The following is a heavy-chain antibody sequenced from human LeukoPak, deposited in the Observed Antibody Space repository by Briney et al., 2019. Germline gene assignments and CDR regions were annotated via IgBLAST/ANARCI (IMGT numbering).Heavy chain of an antibody. CDR3: ARDHVTHKGLGYDPYYYYYGMDV. D-gene: IGHD3-3*01. CDR1: GGTFSSYA. CDR2: IIPIFGTA. V-gene: IGHV1-69*01. J-gene: IGHJ6*02. Sequence: SVKVSCKASGGTFSSYAISWVRQAPGQGLEWMGGIIPIFGTANYAQKFQGRVTITADESTSTAYMELSSLRSEDTAVYYCARDHVTHKGLGYDPYYYYYGMDVWGQGTTVTVSS.